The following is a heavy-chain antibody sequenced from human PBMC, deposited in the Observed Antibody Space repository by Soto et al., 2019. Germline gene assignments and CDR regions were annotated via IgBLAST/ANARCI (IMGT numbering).Heavy chain of an antibody. CDR3: ARVIRFSFNWFDL. Sequence: EVQLVESGGGLVQPRGSLTLSCAASGFTFSNYWMTWVRQAPGKGLEWVANIKQDGGEKYYVDSVKGRFTISRNNAKNSLYLQMNSLRAEDTAVYYCARVIRFSFNWFDLWGQGTLVTVSS. CDR1: GFTFSNYW. V-gene: IGHV3-7*01. J-gene: IGHJ5*02. CDR2: IKQDGGEK. D-gene: IGHD2-21*01.